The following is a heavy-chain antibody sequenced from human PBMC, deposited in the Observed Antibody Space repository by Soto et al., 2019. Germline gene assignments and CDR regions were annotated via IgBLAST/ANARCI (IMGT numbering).Heavy chain of an antibody. CDR2: ISPYSGYT. J-gene: IGHJ4*02. V-gene: IGHV1-18*01. CDR3: AREASVLIPAAQPSRFDS. D-gene: IGHD2-2*01. CDR1: GYSFIKYC. Sequence: ASVTVSCKGFGYSFIKYCINWVRQSPVQGLEWVGWISPYSGYTHSAQKFHGRLTLTTDTAASTAYMELRILRSADTALYYCAREASVLIPAAQPSRFDSWGQGTLVTVSS.